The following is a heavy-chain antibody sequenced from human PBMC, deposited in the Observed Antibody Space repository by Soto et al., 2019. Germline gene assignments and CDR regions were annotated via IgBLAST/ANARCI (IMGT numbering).Heavy chain of an antibody. V-gene: IGHV1-8*01. CDR3: ARSGTDSNYAYYYYYSYMDV. D-gene: IGHD4-4*01. CDR2: MNPNSGNT. Sequence: ASVKVSCKASGYTFTSYDINWVRQATGQGLEWMGWMNPNSGNTGYAQKFQGRVTMTRNTSISTAYMELSSLRSEDTAVYYCARSGTDSNYAYYYYYSYMDVWGKGTTVTVSS. CDR1: GYTFTSYD. J-gene: IGHJ6*03.